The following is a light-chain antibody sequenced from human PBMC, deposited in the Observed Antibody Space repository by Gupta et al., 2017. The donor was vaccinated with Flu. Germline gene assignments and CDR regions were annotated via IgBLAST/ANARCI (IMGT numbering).Light chain of an antibody. CDR1: NIGSKS. CDR2: DDS. V-gene: IGLV3-21*02. Sequence: SSVLTQPPSVSVAPGQTARITCGGNNIGSKSVHWYQQKTGQAPVLVVYDDSDRLSGIPARFSGSNSGNTATLTTTRVEAGEEADYYCQGADRSSDDWVFGGGTKLTVL. CDR3: QGADRSSDDWV. J-gene: IGLJ3*02.